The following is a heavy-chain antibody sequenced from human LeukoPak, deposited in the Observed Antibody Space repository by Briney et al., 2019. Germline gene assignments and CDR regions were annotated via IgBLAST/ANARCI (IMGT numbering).Heavy chain of an antibody. V-gene: IGHV3-66*01. CDR2: IYSGGNT. Sequence: GGSLRLSCAASGFSISGNYMTWVRQAPGKGLEWVSVIYSGGNTYYADSVKGRFTVSRDNSKNTLYLQMNSLRDEDTAVYYCASGYSLDYWGQETLVTVSS. J-gene: IGHJ4*02. CDR3: ASGYSLDY. CDR1: GFSISGNY. D-gene: IGHD6-13*01.